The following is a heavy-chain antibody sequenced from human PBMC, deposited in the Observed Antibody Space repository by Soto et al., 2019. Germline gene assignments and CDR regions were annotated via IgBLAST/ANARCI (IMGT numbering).Heavy chain of an antibody. CDR2: INPNSGGT. CDR1: GYIFTDYY. CDR3: AREHQPSYYYDSSGTGDFDY. J-gene: IGHJ4*02. V-gene: IGHV1-2*06. Sequence: ASVKVSCKASGYIFTDYYMHWVRQAPGQELGWMGRINPNSGGTNYAQKFQGRVTMTRDTSISTAYTELSSLRSEDTATYYCAREHQPSYYYDSSGTGDFDYWGQGTLVTVSS. D-gene: IGHD3-22*01.